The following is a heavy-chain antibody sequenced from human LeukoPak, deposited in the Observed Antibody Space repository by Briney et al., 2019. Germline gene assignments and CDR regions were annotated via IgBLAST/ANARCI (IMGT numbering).Heavy chain of an antibody. D-gene: IGHD1-26*01. J-gene: IGHJ4*02. CDR1: GIAVTGNY. V-gene: IGHV3-53*01. CDR3: AIAQSWDELFDS. Sequence: GGSLSVSCAASGIAVTGNYMSWVRQPPGKGLEWVSFISINTDTFYADSVRGRFTISRDSSENTLFLQMNSLRDEDSAVYYCAIAQSWDELFDSWGQGTLVTVSS. CDR2: ISINTDT.